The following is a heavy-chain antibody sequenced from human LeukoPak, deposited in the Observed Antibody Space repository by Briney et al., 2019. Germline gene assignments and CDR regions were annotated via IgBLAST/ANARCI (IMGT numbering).Heavy chain of an antibody. CDR2: IRAYNGNK. D-gene: IGHD6-13*01. CDR1: GYTFTSYS. V-gene: IGHV1-18*01. CDR3: ARVGQQLANWFDR. J-gene: IGHJ5*02. Sequence: GALVKVSCKASGYTFTSYSFSWVRQAPGQGLEGIGWIRAYNGNKNYPQKFQGRVTMTTDTSKRTAYMELRSLRSDDTAVYYCARVGQQLANWFDRWGQATLVTVSS.